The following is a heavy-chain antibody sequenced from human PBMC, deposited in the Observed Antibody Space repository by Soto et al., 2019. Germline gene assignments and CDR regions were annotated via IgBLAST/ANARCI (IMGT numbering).Heavy chain of an antibody. CDR1: GPTFSSYA. CDR3: ARDRSGTLDY. V-gene: IGHV1-69*13. Sequence: SVKISTKASGPTFSSYAFSWVRQAPGQGLEWMGGVIPIFGTANYAQKFQGRVTITADESTSTAYMELSSLRSEDTAVYYCARDRSGTLDYWGQGTLVAVSS. CDR2: VIPIFGTA. J-gene: IGHJ4*02. D-gene: IGHD1-1*01.